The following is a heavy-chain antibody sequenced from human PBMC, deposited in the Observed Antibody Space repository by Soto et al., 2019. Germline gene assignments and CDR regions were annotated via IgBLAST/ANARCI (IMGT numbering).Heavy chain of an antibody. J-gene: IGHJ3*02. CDR1: GYTFTNYY. V-gene: IGHV1-46*03. CDR2: INPNGGST. Sequence: QVHLVQSGAEVKKPGASVKVSCKASGYTFTNYYMHWVRQAPGQGLEWMGIINPNGGSTNYTQKFQCRVTVTRDTSTSTVYMELSSLRSEDTAVYYCARDSWDYYDNSGSPYNAFDIWGQGTMVTVSS. D-gene: IGHD3-22*01. CDR3: ARDSWDYYDNSGSPYNAFDI.